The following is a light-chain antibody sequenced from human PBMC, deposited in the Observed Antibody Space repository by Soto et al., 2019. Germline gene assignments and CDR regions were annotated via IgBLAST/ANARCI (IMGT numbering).Light chain of an antibody. V-gene: IGLV2-14*01. CDR3: SSYTSRSTLFV. CDR1: SNDVGGYNY. J-gene: IGLJ1*01. Sequence: QSVLTQPASVSGSPGQSITMSCTGTSNDVGGYNYVSWYQQHPGKAPKLIISEVSNRPSGVSLRFSGSKSGNTASLTISGLQAEDEADYYCSSYTSRSTLFVFGTGTKVT. CDR2: EVS.